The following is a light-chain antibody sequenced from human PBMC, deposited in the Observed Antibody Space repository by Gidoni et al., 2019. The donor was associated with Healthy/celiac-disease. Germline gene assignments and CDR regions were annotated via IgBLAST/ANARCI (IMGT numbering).Light chain of an antibody. J-gene: IGKJ2*01. V-gene: IGKV1-39*01. CDR2: AAS. CDR1: QSISSY. Sequence: DIPMTQSPSSLSASVGDRVTITCRASQSISSYLNLYQQKPGKAPKLLIYAASSLQSGVPSRFSGSGSGTDFTLTISSLQPEDFATYYCQQSYSTPQTFGQGTKLEIK. CDR3: QQSYSTPQT.